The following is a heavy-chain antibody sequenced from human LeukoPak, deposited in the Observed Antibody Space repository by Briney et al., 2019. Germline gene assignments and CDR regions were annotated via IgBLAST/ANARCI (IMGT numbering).Heavy chain of an antibody. Sequence: SETLSLTCTVSGGSISSYYWSWIRQPPGKGPEWIGYIYYSGSTNYNPSLKSRVTISVDTSKNQFSLKPSSVTAADTAVYYCARRGGQYSGYDPNWFDPWGQGTLVTVSS. D-gene: IGHD5-12*01. J-gene: IGHJ5*02. CDR3: ARRGGQYSGYDPNWFDP. CDR1: GGSISSYY. CDR2: IYYSGST. V-gene: IGHV4-59*01.